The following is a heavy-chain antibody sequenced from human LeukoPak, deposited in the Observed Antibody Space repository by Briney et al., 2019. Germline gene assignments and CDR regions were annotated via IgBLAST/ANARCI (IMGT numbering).Heavy chain of an antibody. J-gene: IGHJ4*02. V-gene: IGHV1-3*01. CDR3: ARDRGYSGYDHDFDY. D-gene: IGHD5-12*01. CDR1: GYTFSSYA. Sequence: GASVKVSFKASGYTFSSYAIQWVRQAPGERLEWMGWINAGNGNTKYSQKFQGRVTITRGTSATTAYMELSSLRSEDTAVYYCARDRGYSGYDHDFDYWGQGTLVTVSS. CDR2: INAGNGNT.